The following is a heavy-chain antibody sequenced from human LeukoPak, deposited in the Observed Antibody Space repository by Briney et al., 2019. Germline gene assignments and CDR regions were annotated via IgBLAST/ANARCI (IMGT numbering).Heavy chain of an antibody. CDR1: GFSFSSYW. V-gene: IGHV3-74*01. CDR3: AQSGSYSDY. J-gene: IGHJ4*02. Sequence: GGSLRLSCAASGFSFSSYWMHWVRQAPGKGLVWVARIKSDGSSTDYADYVKDRFTISRDNAKNTLYLQMNSLRAEDTAVYYCAQSGSYSDYWGQGTLVTVSS. CDR2: IKSDGSST. D-gene: IGHD1-26*01.